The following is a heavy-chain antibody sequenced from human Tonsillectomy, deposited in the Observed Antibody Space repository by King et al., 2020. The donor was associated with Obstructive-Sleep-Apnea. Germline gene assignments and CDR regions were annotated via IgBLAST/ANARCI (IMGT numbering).Heavy chain of an antibody. CDR2: INSDGSST. CDR3: VIGYFDWLSNFYFDY. Sequence: VQLVESGGGLVQPGGSLRLSCAASGFTFSSYWMHWVRQAPGKGLVWVSRINSDGSSTSYADSVKGRFTISRDNAKNTLYLLMNSLSAEDTAVYYCVIGYFDWLSNFYFDYWGQGTLVTVSS. V-gene: IGHV3-74*01. J-gene: IGHJ4*02. D-gene: IGHD3-9*01. CDR1: GFTFSSYW.